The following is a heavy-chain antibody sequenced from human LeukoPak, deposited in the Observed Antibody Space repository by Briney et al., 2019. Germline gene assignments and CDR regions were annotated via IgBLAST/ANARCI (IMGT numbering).Heavy chain of an antibody. CDR1: GYTLTELS. V-gene: IGHV1-24*01. J-gene: IGHJ4*02. CDR2: FDPEDGET. CDR3: AKDGWNYYDSSAGEAGVLDY. Sequence: ASVKVSCKVSGYTLTELSMHWVRQAPGKGLEWMGGFDPEDGETINAHKFQGRVTMTEDTSTDTAYMELSSLRSEDTAVYCCAKDGWNYYDSSAGEAGVLDYWGQGTLVTVSS. D-gene: IGHD3-22*01.